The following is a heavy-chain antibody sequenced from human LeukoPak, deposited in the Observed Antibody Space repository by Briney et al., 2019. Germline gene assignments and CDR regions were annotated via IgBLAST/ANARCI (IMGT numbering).Heavy chain of an antibody. CDR3: AKDPKNYDILTGLNDY. J-gene: IGHJ4*02. CDR2: ISGSGGST. Sequence: PGGSLRLSSAASAFTFSSYAMSWDRQAPGKGLEWVSAISGSGGSTYYADSVKGRFTISRDNSKNSLYLQMNSLTAEDTALYYWAKDPKNYDILTGLNDYWGQGTLVTVSS. V-gene: IGHV3-23*01. D-gene: IGHD3-9*01. CDR1: AFTFSSYA.